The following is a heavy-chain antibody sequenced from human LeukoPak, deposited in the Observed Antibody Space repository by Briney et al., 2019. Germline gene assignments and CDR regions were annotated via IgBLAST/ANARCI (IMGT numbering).Heavy chain of an antibody. D-gene: IGHD7-27*01. J-gene: IGHJ4*02. CDR3: ARGSNWGDY. CDR1: GGSISDYY. V-gene: IGHV4-59*01. CDR2: FSNSGTT. Sequence: SETLSLTCTVSGGSISDYYWSWIRQPPGKGLEWIGYFSNSGTTNQNPSLKSRVTMSVDTSKNQFSLKLSSVTAADTAGSYCARGSNWGDYWGQGALATVSS.